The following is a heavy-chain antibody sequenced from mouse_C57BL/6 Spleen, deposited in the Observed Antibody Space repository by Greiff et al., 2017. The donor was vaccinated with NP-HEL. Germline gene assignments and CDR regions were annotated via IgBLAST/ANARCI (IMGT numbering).Heavy chain of an antibody. CDR1: GYTFTDYY. CDR3: ARWDYGLPY. D-gene: IGHD1-1*01. CDR2: IYPGSGNT. J-gene: IGHJ3*01. Sequence: VQLQQSGAELVRPGASVKLSCKASGYTFTDYYINWVKQRPGQGLEWIARIYPGSGNTYYNEKFKGKATLTADKSSSTAYMQLSSLTSEDSAVYFCARWDYGLPYWGQGTLVTVSA. V-gene: IGHV1-76*01.